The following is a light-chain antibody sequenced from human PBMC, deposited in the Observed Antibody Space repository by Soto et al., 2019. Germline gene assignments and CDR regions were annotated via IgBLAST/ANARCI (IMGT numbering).Light chain of an antibody. J-gene: IGKJ2*01. CDR1: QSISSW. V-gene: IGKV1-5*01. Sequence: DIQMTQSPSTLSASVGDRVTITCRASQSISSWLAWYQQKPGKAPKLLIYDASSLESGVPSRFSGSGSGTEFTLTIRSLQPDDFATYYCQQYKSYTFGQGTKV. CDR3: QQYKSYT. CDR2: DAS.